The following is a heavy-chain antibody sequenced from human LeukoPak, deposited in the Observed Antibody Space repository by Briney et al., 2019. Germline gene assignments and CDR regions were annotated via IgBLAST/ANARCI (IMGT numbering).Heavy chain of an antibody. CDR1: GGTFSSFV. CDR2: IIAYLDIP. J-gene: IGHJ6*02. CDR3: ARGVYYEVDALDV. V-gene: IGHV1-69*04. D-gene: IGHD3-16*01. Sequence: GSSVKVSCKASGGTFSSFVITWVRQVPGQGLEWMGKIIAYLDIPDYAQKFQGRVTITADTSTSTAYMEVSGLRAEDTAIYYCARGVYYEVDALDVWGQGTTVTVSS.